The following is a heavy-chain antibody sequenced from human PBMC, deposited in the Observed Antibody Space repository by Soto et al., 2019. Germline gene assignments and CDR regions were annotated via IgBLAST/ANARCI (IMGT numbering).Heavy chain of an antibody. CDR2: IIPILGIA. J-gene: IGHJ4*02. V-gene: IGHV1-69*02. CDR3: ARKETTGPIDY. D-gene: IGHD3-9*01. CDR1: GGTFSSYT. Sequence: QVQLVQSGAEVKKPGSSVKVSCKASGGTFSSYTISWVRHAPGQGLEWMGRIIPILGIANYAQKFQGRVTITADKSTSTAYMELSSLRSEDTAVYYCARKETTGPIDYWGQGTLVTVSS.